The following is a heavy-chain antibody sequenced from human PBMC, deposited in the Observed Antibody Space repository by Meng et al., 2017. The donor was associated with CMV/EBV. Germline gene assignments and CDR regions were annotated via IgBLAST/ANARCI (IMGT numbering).Heavy chain of an antibody. Sequence: QAPLQHAGPGLEQPSQTLPLTWAISGDSVSSISAAWNWIRQSPSRGLEWLGRTYYRSKWYNDYAVSVKSRITINPDTSKNQFSLQLNSVTPEDTAVYYCARDPHSSSWYGWFDPWGQGTLVTVSS. V-gene: IGHV6-1*01. CDR1: GDSVSSISAA. J-gene: IGHJ5*02. CDR2: TYYRSKWYN. CDR3: ARDPHSSSWYGWFDP. D-gene: IGHD6-13*01.